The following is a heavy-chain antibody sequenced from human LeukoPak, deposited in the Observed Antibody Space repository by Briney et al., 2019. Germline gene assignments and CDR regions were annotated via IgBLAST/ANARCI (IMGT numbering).Heavy chain of an antibody. Sequence: GGSLRLSCAASGFTFSSYSMNWVRQAPGKGLEWVSSISSSSSYIYYADSVKGRFTISRGNAKNSLYLQMNSLRAEDTAVYYCARARDGYSTSPSFDYWGQGTLVTVSS. CDR2: ISSSSSYI. V-gene: IGHV3-21*01. D-gene: IGHD5-24*01. CDR3: ARARDGYSTSPSFDY. J-gene: IGHJ4*02. CDR1: GFTFSSYS.